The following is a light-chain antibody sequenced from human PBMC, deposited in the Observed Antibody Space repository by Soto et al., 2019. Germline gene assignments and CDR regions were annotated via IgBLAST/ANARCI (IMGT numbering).Light chain of an antibody. Sequence: QSVLTQPASVSGSPGQSITISCTGTSSDVGGYNFVSWYQQHPGKAPKLMIYDVNNRPSGVSNRFSGSKSGNTASLTISGLQAEDEADYYCSSYTGSSTLVLFGGGTKVTGL. V-gene: IGLV2-14*01. CDR1: SSDVGGYNF. CDR3: SSYTGSSTLVL. J-gene: IGLJ2*01. CDR2: DVN.